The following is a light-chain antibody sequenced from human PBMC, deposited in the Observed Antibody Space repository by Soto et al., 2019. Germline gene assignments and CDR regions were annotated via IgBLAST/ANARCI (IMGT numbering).Light chain of an antibody. J-gene: IGKJ5*01. V-gene: IGKV1-5*01. Sequence: QGPKWLSKVCTSVVEGVTVALVVSQNIVAWLAWYQQKPGKAPQLLIYDASTLGSGVPSRVSGRGSGKHFTLTVSSLRPDDLATYFCQQYNGYSVTVGQGTRLEIK. CDR1: QNIVAW. CDR2: DAS. CDR3: QQYNGYSVT.